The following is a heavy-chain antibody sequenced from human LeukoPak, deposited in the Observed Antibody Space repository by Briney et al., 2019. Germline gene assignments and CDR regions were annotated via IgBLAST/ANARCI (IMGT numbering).Heavy chain of an antibody. J-gene: IGHJ4*02. CDR3: ARDLVLDLGYCSGGSCYSGVFDY. V-gene: IGHV3-33*01. CDR2: IWYDGSNK. Sequence: PGGSLRLSCAASGFTFSSYGMHWVRQAPSKVQEWVAVIWYDGSNKYYADSVKGRFTISRDNSKNTLYLPMNSPRAEGTAVYYCARDLVLDLGYCSGGSCYSGVFDYWGQGTLVTVSS. CDR1: GFTFSSYG. D-gene: IGHD2-15*01.